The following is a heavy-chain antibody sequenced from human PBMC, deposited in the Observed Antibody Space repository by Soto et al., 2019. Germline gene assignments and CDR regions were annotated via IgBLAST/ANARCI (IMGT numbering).Heavy chain of an antibody. CDR3: ASLYSSSSHPFDP. CDR2: IIPIFGTA. J-gene: IGHJ5*02. CDR1: GGTFSSYA. Sequence: SVKVSCKASGGTFSSYAISWVRQAPGQGLEWMGGIIPIFGTANYAQKFQGRVTITADESTSTAYMELSSLRSEDTAMYYCASLYSSSSHPFDPWGQGTLVTVSS. D-gene: IGHD6-13*01. V-gene: IGHV1-69*13.